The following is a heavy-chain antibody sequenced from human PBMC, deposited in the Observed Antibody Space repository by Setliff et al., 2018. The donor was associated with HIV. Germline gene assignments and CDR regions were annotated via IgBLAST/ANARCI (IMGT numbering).Heavy chain of an antibody. J-gene: IGHJ4*02. D-gene: IGHD3-22*01. CDR3: ARDYNYIFDS. CDR1: GFTFSNYA. Sequence: GGSLRLSCAASGFTFSNYAMHWVRQAPGKGLEWVAVISYDGSNKYYAESVMGRFTISRDNAKNSLYLEMNSLRAEDTAIYYCARDYNYIFDSWGQGVLVTVSS. V-gene: IGHV3-30-3*01. CDR2: ISYDGSNK.